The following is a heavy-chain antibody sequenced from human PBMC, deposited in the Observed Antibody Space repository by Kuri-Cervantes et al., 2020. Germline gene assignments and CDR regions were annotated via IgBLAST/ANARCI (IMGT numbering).Heavy chain of an antibody. Sequence: GESLKISCAASGFTFSSYSMNWVRQAPGKGLEWVSRINSDGSSTSYADSVKGRFTISRDNAKNTLYLQMNSLRAEDTAVYYCARDFGAFWSGYYSQGGDMDVWGKGTTVTVSS. D-gene: IGHD3-3*01. CDR3: ARDFGAFWSGYYSQGGDMDV. CDR1: GFTFSSYS. V-gene: IGHV3-74*01. CDR2: INSDGSST. J-gene: IGHJ6*03.